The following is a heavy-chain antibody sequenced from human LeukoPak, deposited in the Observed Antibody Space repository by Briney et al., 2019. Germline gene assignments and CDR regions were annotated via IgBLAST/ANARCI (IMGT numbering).Heavy chain of an antibody. J-gene: IGHJ6*02. CDR3: ARDPGSLQYYYGMDV. V-gene: IGHV3-48*02. D-gene: IGHD3-10*01. CDR2: ISSSSSTI. CDR1: GFTFSSYS. Sequence: GGSLRLSCAASGFTFSSYSMNWVRQAPGKGLEWVSYISSSSSTIYYADSVKGRFTISRDNAKNSLYLQMNSLRDEDTAVYYCARDPGSLQYYYGMDVWGQGTTVTVSS.